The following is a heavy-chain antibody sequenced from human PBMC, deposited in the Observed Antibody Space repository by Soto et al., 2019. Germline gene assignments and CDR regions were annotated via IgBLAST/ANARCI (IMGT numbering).Heavy chain of an antibody. J-gene: IGHJ6*02. CDR3: ARGGYYDNTWGKLSHYGLDV. Sequence: ASVKVSCKASGYTFTSYDINWVRQATGQGLEWMGWMNPNSANTGSAQKFQGRVTMTRNTSISTAYMELSSLKSDDTAVYYCARGGYYDNTWGKLSHYGLDVWGQGTSVTVSS. CDR2: MNPNSANT. D-gene: IGHD3-16*01. V-gene: IGHV1-8*01. CDR1: GYTFTSYD.